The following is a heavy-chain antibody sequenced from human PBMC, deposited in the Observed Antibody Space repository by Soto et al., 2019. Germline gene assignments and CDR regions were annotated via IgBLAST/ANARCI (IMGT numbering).Heavy chain of an antibody. D-gene: IGHD2-2*01. Sequence: GGSLRLSCAASGFTFSSYGMHWVRQAPGKGLEWVAVIWYDGSNKYYADSVKGRFIISRDNSKNTLYLQMNSLRAEDTAVYYCARDRIVVVPAAPRANWFDPWGQGTLVTVSS. CDR3: ARDRIVVVPAAPRANWFDP. J-gene: IGHJ5*02. CDR2: IWYDGSNK. CDR1: GFTFSSYG. V-gene: IGHV3-33*01.